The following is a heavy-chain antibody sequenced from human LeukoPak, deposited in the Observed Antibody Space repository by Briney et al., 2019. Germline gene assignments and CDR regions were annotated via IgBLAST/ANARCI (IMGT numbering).Heavy chain of an antibody. V-gene: IGHV1-18*01. Sequence: ASVKVSFKSSVYTFTSYGISWVRPPPGQGLEGMGLSSHYNGNTNNAQKLQDRRTITTEPSTSTSYIERRSPRSAAPTVYYCARWGGGGYDGFDPWGQGTLVTVSS. CDR3: ARWGGGGYDGFDP. CDR1: VYTFTSYG. CDR2: SSHYNGNT. D-gene: IGHD5-12*01. J-gene: IGHJ5*02.